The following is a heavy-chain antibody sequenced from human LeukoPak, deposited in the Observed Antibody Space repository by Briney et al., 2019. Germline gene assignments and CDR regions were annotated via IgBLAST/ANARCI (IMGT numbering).Heavy chain of an antibody. D-gene: IGHD5-12*01. J-gene: IGHJ3*02. CDR3: ARQSGNGYSGYDFQAFDI. Sequence: WETLSLTCTVSGGSLSSYYRSWIRQPPGKGLGWIGYIYYSGSTNYNPSLKSRGTITVDITKNQFSLKLSSVTAADTAVYYCARQSGNGYSGYDFQAFDIWGQGTMVTVSS. V-gene: IGHV4-59*08. CDR2: IYYSGST. CDR1: GGSLSSYY.